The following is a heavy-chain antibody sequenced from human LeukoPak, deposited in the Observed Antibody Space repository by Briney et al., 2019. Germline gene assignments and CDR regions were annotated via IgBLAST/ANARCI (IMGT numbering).Heavy chain of an antibody. CDR1: GGSISSSSYY. D-gene: IGHD5-12*01. Sequence: SETLSLTCTVSGGSISSSSYYWSWIRQPPGKGLEWIGQINHSGSTNYNPSLKSRVTISVDTSKNQFSLKLSSVTAADTAVYYCARTIVATMRYWGQGTLVTVSS. CDR2: INHSGST. CDR3: ARTIVATMRY. V-gene: IGHV4-39*07. J-gene: IGHJ4*02.